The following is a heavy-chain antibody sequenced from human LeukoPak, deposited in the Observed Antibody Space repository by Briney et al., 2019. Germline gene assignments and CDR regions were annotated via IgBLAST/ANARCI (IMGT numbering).Heavy chain of an antibody. CDR1: GFSLRTSGMC. Sequence: SGPAQLQPTRTLTLTCTFAGFSLRTSGMCVCWIRQPPGKALEWLTLIDWDDDKYYSTSLKTRLTISKDTSKNQVVLTMTNMDPVDTATYYCALQYCSSTSCDDYWGQGTLVTVSS. CDR3: ALQYCSSTSCDDY. V-gene: IGHV2-70*01. D-gene: IGHD2-2*01. CDR2: IDWDDDK. J-gene: IGHJ4*02.